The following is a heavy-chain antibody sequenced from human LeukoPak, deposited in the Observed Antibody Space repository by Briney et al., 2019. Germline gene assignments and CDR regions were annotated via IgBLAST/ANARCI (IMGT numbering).Heavy chain of an antibody. D-gene: IGHD6-13*01. CDR2: INHRGTT. CDR3: ARGGIIAAFGY. V-gene: IGHV4-34*01. CDR1: GGSFSGYY. Sequence: SETLSLTCAVYGGSFSGYYWSWIRQPPGKGLEWIGEINHRGTTNYNPSLKSRVTISVDTSKNQFSLKLSSVTAADTAVYYCARGGIIAAFGYWGQGTLVTVSS. J-gene: IGHJ4*02.